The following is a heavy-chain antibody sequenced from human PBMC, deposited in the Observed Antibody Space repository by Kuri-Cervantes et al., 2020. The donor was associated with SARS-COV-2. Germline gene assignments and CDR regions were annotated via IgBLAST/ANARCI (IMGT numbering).Heavy chain of an antibody. CDR2: ISSSSSYI. CDR3: ARGELGISDY. V-gene: IGHV3-21*01. Sequence: GESLKISCAASGFTFSSYSMNWVRQAPGKGLEWVSSISSSSSYIYYADSVKGRFTISGDNAKNSLYLQMNSLRAEDTAVYYCARGELGISDYWGQGTLVTVSS. J-gene: IGHJ4*02. D-gene: IGHD7-27*01. CDR1: GFTFSSYS.